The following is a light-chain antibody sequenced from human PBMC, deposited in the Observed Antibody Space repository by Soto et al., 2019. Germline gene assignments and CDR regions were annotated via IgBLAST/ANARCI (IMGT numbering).Light chain of an antibody. V-gene: IGLV4-69*01. CDR3: QTWGAGPWV. CDR2: LNSDGSH. J-gene: IGLJ3*02. Sequence: QLVLTQSPSASASLGASVKLTCTLTSRHSTYAIAWHQQQPEKGPRYLMKLNSDGSHSKGDGIPDRFSGSSSGGERYLTISSLQSEDEADYYCQTWGAGPWVFGGGTKLTVL. CDR1: SRHSTYA.